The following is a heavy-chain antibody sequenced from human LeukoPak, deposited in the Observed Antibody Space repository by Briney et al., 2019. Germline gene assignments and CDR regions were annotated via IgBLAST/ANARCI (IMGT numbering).Heavy chain of an antibody. Sequence: GGSLRLSCAASRFTFSSYSMNWIRQAPGKGLEWVSSISGSGEFIYYADSLKGRSTISRDNGKNSLYLQMNSLRAEDTAVYFCARDDSHGYHFFDSWGQGTLVTVSS. J-gene: IGHJ4*02. CDR2: ISGSGEFI. CDR1: RFTFSSYS. CDR3: ARDDSHGYHFFDS. V-gene: IGHV3-21*01. D-gene: IGHD3-22*01.